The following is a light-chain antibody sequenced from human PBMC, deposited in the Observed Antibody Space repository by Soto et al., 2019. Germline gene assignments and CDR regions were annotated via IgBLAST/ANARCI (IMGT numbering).Light chain of an antibody. CDR2: GNS. CDR1: SSNIGAGYD. CDR3: QSYDSSLSVVV. V-gene: IGLV1-40*01. Sequence: QAVVTQPPSVSGAQGQRVTNSCTGSSSNIGAGYDVHWYQQLPGTAPKLLIYGNSNRPSGVPDRFSGSKSGTSASLAITGLQAEDEADYYCQSYDSSLSVVVFGGGTNLTVL. J-gene: IGLJ2*01.